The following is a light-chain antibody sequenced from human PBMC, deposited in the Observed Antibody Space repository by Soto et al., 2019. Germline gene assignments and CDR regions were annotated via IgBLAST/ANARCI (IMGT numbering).Light chain of an antibody. CDR1: QSVSSY. CDR3: QQRSNWPPYT. CDR2: DAS. J-gene: IGKJ2*01. V-gene: IGKV3-11*01. Sequence: EIVLTQSPATLSLSPGERATLYCRASQSVSSYLAWYQQKHGQAPRLLIYDASNRATGIPARFSGSGSGTDFTLTISSLEPEDFAVYYCQQRSNWPPYTFGQGTKLEIQ.